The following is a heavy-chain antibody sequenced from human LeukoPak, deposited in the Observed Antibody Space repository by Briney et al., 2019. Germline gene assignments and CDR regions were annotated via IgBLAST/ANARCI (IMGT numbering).Heavy chain of an antibody. Sequence: GGSLRLSCAASGFTFSSYSMNWVRQAPGKGLEWVSYISSSSSTIYYADSVKGRFTISRDNAKNSLYLQMNSLRAEDTAVYYCASSSSWSTLYFDYWGQGTLVTVSS. CDR3: ASSSSWSTLYFDY. D-gene: IGHD6-13*01. V-gene: IGHV3-48*04. J-gene: IGHJ4*02. CDR1: GFTFSSYS. CDR2: ISSSSSTI.